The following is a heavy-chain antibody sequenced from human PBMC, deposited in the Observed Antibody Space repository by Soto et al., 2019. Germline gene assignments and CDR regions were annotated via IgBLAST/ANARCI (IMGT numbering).Heavy chain of an antibody. D-gene: IGHD3-10*02. Sequence: GASVKGSCKXSGYTFTDYYMHWVRQAPGQGLEWMGWINPDSGGTNYAQKFQGRVTMTRDTSISTGYLQLSRLRSDDTAVYYCATLYYDVDNPEAFDIWGQGTTVTVSS. CDR3: ATLYYDVDNPEAFDI. CDR2: INPDSGGT. J-gene: IGHJ3*02. CDR1: GYTFTDYY. V-gene: IGHV1-2*02.